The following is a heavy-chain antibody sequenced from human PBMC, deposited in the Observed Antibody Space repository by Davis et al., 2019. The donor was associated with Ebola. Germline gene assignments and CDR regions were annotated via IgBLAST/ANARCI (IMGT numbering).Heavy chain of an antibody. V-gene: IGHV4-39*01. CDR1: GGSVSSSSSY. Sequence: SETLSLTCTVSGGSVSSSSSYWGWIRQPPGKGLEWIGSIYNTGITYYSPSLKGRVTISVDTSKNQFSLQLNSVTPEDTAVYYCARSNWNDGYYGMDVWGQGTTVTVSS. D-gene: IGHD1-1*01. CDR2: IYNTGIT. CDR3: ARSNWNDGYYGMDV. J-gene: IGHJ6*02.